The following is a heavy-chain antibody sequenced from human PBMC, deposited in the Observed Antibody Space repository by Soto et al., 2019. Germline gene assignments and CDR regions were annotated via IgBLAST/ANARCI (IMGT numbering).Heavy chain of an antibody. J-gene: IGHJ6*02. V-gene: IGHV3-53*01. CDR3: ASTLPNYYYYGMDV. CDR2: IYSGGST. CDR1: GFTVSSNY. D-gene: IGHD2-15*01. Sequence: EVQLVESGGGLIQPGGSLRLSCAASGFTVSSNYMSRVRQAPGKGLEWVSVIYSGGSTYYADSVKGRFTISRDNSKNTLYLQMNSLRAEDTAVYYCASTLPNYYYYGMDVWGQGTTVTVSS.